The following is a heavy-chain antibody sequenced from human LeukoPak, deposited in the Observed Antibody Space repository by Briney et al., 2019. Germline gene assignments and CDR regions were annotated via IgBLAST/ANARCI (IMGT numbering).Heavy chain of an antibody. J-gene: IGHJ4*02. CDR1: GSTFSSYG. V-gene: IGHV3-30*18. D-gene: IGHD3-22*01. CDR3: AKDGLSGSAQRYFFDY. Sequence: GGSLRLSCAASGSTFSSYGMHWVRQAPGKGLEWVAIISHDGSNKYYADSVKGRFTISRDNSKNSLYLQMNSPRAEDTAVYYCAKDGLSGSAQRYFFDYWGQGSLVIVSS. CDR2: ISHDGSNK.